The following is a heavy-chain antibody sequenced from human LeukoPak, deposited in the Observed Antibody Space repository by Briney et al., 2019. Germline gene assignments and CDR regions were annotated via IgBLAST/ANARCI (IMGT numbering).Heavy chain of an antibody. CDR3: ARDRRVTMPSYYYGMDV. Sequence: SVKVSCKASGGTFSSYAISWVRQAPGQGLEWMGGIIPIFGTANYAQKFQGRVTNTADESTGTAYMELSSLRSEDTAVYYCARDRRVTMPSYYYGMDVWGQGTTVTVSS. V-gene: IGHV1-69*01. J-gene: IGHJ6*02. CDR1: GGTFSSYA. D-gene: IGHD3-10*01. CDR2: IIPIFGTA.